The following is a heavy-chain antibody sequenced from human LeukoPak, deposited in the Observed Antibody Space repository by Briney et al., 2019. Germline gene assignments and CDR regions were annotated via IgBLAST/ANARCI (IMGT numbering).Heavy chain of an antibody. Sequence: GGSLRLSCAASGFTFSSYGMLWVRQAPGKGLEWVEVIWYDGSNKYYADSVKGRFTISRDNSKNTLYLQMNSLRAEDTAVYYCAREDHDYGDHIGDYWGQGTLVTVSS. CDR2: IWYDGSNK. D-gene: IGHD4-17*01. CDR1: GFTFSSYG. V-gene: IGHV3-33*01. CDR3: AREDHDYGDHIGDY. J-gene: IGHJ4*02.